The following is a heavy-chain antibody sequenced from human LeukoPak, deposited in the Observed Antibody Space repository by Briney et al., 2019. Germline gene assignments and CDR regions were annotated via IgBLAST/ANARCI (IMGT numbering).Heavy chain of an antibody. CDR1: GFGFSVYW. J-gene: IGHJ4*02. D-gene: IGHD5-18*01. Sequence: GGSLRLSCAASGFGFSVYWMHWVRQAPGKGVVWVAHINEDGTSANHADSVKGRFTIYRDNAKNTLYLQMNSLTVEDTAVYYCARVPTNSYGFGQWGQGSLVTVSS. CDR3: ARVPTNSYGFGQ. V-gene: IGHV3-74*01. CDR2: INEDGTSA.